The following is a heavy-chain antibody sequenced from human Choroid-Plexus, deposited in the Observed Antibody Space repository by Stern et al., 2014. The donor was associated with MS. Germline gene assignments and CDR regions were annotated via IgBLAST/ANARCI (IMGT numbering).Heavy chain of an antibody. CDR3: AKDRQYLTYFFDH. D-gene: IGHD2/OR15-2a*01. V-gene: IGHV3-30*18. Sequence: MQLVESGGGVVQPARPLRLSCVASGFTLGSCAMHWVRQAPGKGLEWVAGVSYDGSNKYYADSVKGRFTISRDNSQNTLYMQMSSLRPEDTAVYYCAKDRQYLTYFFDHWGQGSLVTVSS. CDR2: VSYDGSNK. CDR1: GFTLGSCA. J-gene: IGHJ5*02.